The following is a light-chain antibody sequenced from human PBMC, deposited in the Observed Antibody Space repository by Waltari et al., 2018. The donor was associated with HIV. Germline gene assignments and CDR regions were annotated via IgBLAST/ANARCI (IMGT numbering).Light chain of an antibody. CDR2: KSS. V-gene: IGKV1-5*03. Sequence: DIHITPSPSTLAASVGDRVTITCRASQGIGPYLAWYQQKPGKAPKLLIYKSSNLESGVPSRFSGSGSDTEFSLTISSLQPDDFATYYCQQYNSDSRTFGRGTKVEIK. J-gene: IGKJ1*01. CDR3: QQYNSDSRT. CDR1: QGIGPY.